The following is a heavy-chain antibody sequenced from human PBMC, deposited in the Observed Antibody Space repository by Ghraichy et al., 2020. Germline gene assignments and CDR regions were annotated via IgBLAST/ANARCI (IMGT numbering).Heavy chain of an antibody. CDR1: GGSFNGYY. J-gene: IGHJ1*01. CDR2: ITHTGST. D-gene: IGHD3-10*01. Sequence: SEPLSLTCAVYGGSFNGYYWSWIRQPPGKGLEWIGEITHTGSTNYIPSLKSRVIISVDTSKNQFSLKLRFVTAADTAVYYCARAPADPYSYGSGSHYSVFHYWGLGTPVTVSS. CDR3: ARAPADPYSYGSGSHYSVFHY. V-gene: IGHV4-34*01.